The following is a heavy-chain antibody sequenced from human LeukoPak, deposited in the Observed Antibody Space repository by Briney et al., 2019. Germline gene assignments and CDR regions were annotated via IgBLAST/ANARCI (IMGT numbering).Heavy chain of an antibody. CDR1: GDPISDYY. CDR3: ARTRRHYYGSGKNLTPWPAGMDV. V-gene: IGHV4-59*01. D-gene: IGHD3-10*01. CDR2: SGST. J-gene: IGHJ6*02. Sequence: PSETLSLTCSVSGDPISDYYWAWIRQPPGKGLEWIGYSGSTKYDPSLKSRVSISVDTSKSQFSLTLRSVTAADTAIYYCARTRRHYYGSGKNLTPWPAGMDVWGQGTTVCVS.